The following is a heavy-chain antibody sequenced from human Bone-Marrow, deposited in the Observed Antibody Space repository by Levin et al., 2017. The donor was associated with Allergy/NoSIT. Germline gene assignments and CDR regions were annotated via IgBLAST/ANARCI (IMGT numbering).Heavy chain of an antibody. J-gene: IGHJ4*02. CDR2: INPSTGSA. V-gene: IGHV1-46*01. CDR3: ARGVPSSSGWYGSDY. Sequence: GGSLRLSCKASGYTFTSYYMHWVRQAPGQGLEWMGIINPSTGSAAYPQNFQGRVTMTRDTSTSTVYMELSSLRSEDMAVYYCARGVPSSSGWYGSDYWGQGTLVTVSS. CDR1: GYTFTSYY. D-gene: IGHD6-19*01.